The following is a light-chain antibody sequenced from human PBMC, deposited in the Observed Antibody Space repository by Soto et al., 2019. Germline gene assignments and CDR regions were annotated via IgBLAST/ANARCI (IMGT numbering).Light chain of an antibody. CDR2: QVH. CDR1: SSGIGYNHF. CDR3: SSHSSSSANNV. Sequence: SGLAQPASVSVSPGQSISICCTGTSSGIGYNHFASWYQHHSGKAPKLILCQVHNKPSGVSNRFSGSESVTTASLTISGLPAEDEADYYSSSHSSSSANNVFASETQVPVL. J-gene: IGLJ1*01. V-gene: IGLV2-14*01.